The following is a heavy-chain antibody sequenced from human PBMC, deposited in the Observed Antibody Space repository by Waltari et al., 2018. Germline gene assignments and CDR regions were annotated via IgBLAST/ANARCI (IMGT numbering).Heavy chain of an antibody. Sequence: QVQLVQSGAEVKKPGASVKVSCKASGYTFTGYYMHWVRQAPGQVLEWMGWINPNSGGTNYAQKFQGRVTMTRDTSISTAYMELSRLRSDDTAVYYCARDRLFRELVGWESYYYYYYMDVWGKGTTVTVSS. V-gene: IGHV1-2*02. J-gene: IGHJ6*03. D-gene: IGHD3-10*02. CDR1: GYTFTGYY. CDR3: ARDRLFRELVGWESYYYYYYMDV. CDR2: INPNSGGT.